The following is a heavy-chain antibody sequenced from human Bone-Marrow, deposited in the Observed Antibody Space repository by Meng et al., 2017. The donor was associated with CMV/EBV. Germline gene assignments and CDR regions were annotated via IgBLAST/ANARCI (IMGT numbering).Heavy chain of an antibody. J-gene: IGHJ4*02. CDR3: ARSPIVGVPGAPDY. CDR1: GYTFTGYY. V-gene: IGHV1-2*02. Sequence: ASVKVSCKASGYTFTGYYMHWVRQAPGQGLEWMGRINPNSGGTNYAQKFQGRVTMTRDTSISTVYMELSRLRSDDTAVYYCARSPIVGVPGAPDYWGQGTLVTVSS. CDR2: INPNSGGT. D-gene: IGHD2-2*01.